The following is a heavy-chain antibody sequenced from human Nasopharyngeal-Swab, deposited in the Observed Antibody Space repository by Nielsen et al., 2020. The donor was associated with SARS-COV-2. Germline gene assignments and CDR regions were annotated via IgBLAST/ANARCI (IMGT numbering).Heavy chain of an antibody. D-gene: IGHD6-6*01. CDR2: IGWISVSI. J-gene: IGHJ6*02. Sequence: GGSLRFSFEPSGFTFMDYPFPGARKPPGRGLRWVSGIGWISVSIGYADSVKGRFTISRDNAKNSLYLQMNSLRAEDTALYYCAKDTTPLYSSSSVPYYYGMDVWGQGTTVTVSS. CDR1: GFTFMDYP. CDR3: AKDTTPLYSSSSVPYYYGMDV. V-gene: IGHV3-9*01.